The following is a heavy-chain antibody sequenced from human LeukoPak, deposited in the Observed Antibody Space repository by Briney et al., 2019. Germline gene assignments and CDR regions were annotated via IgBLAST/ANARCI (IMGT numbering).Heavy chain of an antibody. V-gene: IGHV4-4*02. Sequence: PSGTLSLTCAVSGGSISSSNWWSWVRQPPGKGLEWIGEIYHSGSTNYNPSLKSRVTISVDKSKNQFSLKLSSVTAADTAVYYCASSSWTYYYYYYGMDVWGQGTTVTVSS. CDR3: ASSSWTYYYYYYGMDV. CDR1: GGSISSSNW. J-gene: IGHJ6*02. D-gene: IGHD6-13*01. CDR2: IYHSGST.